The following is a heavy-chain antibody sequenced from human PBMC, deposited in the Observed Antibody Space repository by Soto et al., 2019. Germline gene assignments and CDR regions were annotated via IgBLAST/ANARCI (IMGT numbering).Heavy chain of an antibody. CDR3: ARDRVDCSGGNCWRSVEDT. CDR2: IDPSGGGT. V-gene: IGHV1-46*01. D-gene: IGHD2-15*01. CDR1: GYTFTSYY. Sequence: QVQLVQSGAEVKKPGASVKVSCKASGYTFTSYYMHWVRQAPGQGLEWMGIIDPSGGGTSYAQKCQGRLSMTRDASASTVYVGLSSLRSEDTAVYYCARDRVDCSGGNCWRSVEDTWGQGTLVTVSS. J-gene: IGHJ5*02.